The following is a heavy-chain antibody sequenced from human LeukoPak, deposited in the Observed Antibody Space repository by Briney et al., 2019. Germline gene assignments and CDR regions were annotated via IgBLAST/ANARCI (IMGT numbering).Heavy chain of an antibody. CDR1: GFTFSTYA. J-gene: IGHJ4*02. Sequence: PGGSLRLSCAASGFTFSTYAMSWVRQAPGKGLEWVSGISGGSVGTYYADSVKGRFTISRDNAKNTLYLQMNSLRAEDTAVYYCARGSLRYFDVWGQGTLVTVSS. D-gene: IGHD3-9*01. CDR2: ISGGSVGT. V-gene: IGHV3-23*01. CDR3: ARGSLRYFDV.